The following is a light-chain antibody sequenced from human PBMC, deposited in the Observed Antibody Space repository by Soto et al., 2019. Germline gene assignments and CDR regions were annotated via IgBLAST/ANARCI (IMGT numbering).Light chain of an antibody. CDR2: GAS. CDR1: QSISTS. V-gene: IGKV1-5*01. Sequence: DIQMTQPPSTLSASVGDRVTITFRATQSISTSLAWYQQKPGKAPNLLISGASNLESGVPSRFSGSGSGTEFTLTISSLQPDDFSSYYCQQYYTYSTFGQGTKVDIK. J-gene: IGKJ1*01. CDR3: QQYYTYST.